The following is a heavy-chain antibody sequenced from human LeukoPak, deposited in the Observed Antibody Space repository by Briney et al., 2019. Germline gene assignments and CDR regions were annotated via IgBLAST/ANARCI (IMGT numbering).Heavy chain of an antibody. CDR3: ARALWFGELFHDAFDI. CDR1: GFTFSSYS. CDR2: ISSSSSYI. V-gene: IGHV3-21*01. Sequence: GGSLRLSCAASGFTFSSYSMNWVRQAPGKELEWVSSISSSSSYIYYADSVKGRFTISRDNAKNSLYLQMNSLRAEDTAVYYCARALWFGELFHDAFDIWGQGTMVTVSS. D-gene: IGHD3-10*01. J-gene: IGHJ3*02.